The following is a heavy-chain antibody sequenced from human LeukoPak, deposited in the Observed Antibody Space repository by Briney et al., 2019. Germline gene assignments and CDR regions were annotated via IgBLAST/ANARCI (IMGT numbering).Heavy chain of an antibody. D-gene: IGHD5-18*01. CDR3: VRLRYTYGKNFDC. CDR1: GFTFKGYW. V-gene: IGHV3-7*01. CDR2: TQQDGSEK. Sequence: PGGSLRLSCAASGFTFKGYWMSWVRQAPGKGLEWVANTQQDGSEKKYVDSVKGRFTISRDNAKNSLYLQMDSLRAEDTAVYYCVRLRYTYGKNFDCWGQGTLVTVSS. J-gene: IGHJ4*02.